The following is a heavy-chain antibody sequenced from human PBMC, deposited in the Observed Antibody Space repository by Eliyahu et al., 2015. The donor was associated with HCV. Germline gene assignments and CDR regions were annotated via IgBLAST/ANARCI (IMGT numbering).Heavy chain of an antibody. CDR3: ARVDCSSTSCFQIIS. D-gene: IGHD2-2*01. CDR1: GGSISSGGYY. CDR2: IYYSGST. J-gene: IGHJ4*02. V-gene: IGHV4-31*03. Sequence: GPGLVKPSQTLSLTCTVSGGSISSGGYYWSWIRQHPGKGLEWIGYIYYSGSTYYNPSLKSRVTISVDTSKNQFSLKLSSVTAADTAVYYCARVDCSSTSCFQIISWGQGTLVTVSS.